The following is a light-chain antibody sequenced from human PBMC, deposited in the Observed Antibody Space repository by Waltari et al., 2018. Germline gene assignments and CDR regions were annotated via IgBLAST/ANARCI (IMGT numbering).Light chain of an antibody. V-gene: IGKV3-20*01. CDR2: GAS. CDR1: QTVRTTY. J-gene: IGKJ4*01. CDR3: QQYDISPLS. Sequence: VLTQSPGTLSLAPGERATLSCRASQTVRTTYLAWYQQKPGQAPTLLIYGASSRATGIPDRFSGSGSGTDFSLTISSLEPEDFAVYYCQQYDISPLSFGGGTKVEIK.